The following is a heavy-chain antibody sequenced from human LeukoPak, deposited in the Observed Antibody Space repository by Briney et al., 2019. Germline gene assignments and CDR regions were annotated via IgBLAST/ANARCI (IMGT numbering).Heavy chain of an antibody. CDR3: ARATSRIVGVWT. J-gene: IGHJ5*02. Sequence: PSETLSLTCTVSGGSISSYYWSWIRQPPGKGLEWIGYIYYSGSTNYNPSLKSRVTISVDTSKNQFSLKLSSVTAADTAVYYCARATSRIVGVWTWGQGTLVTVSS. D-gene: IGHD1-26*01. CDR2: IYYSGST. CDR1: GGSISSYY. V-gene: IGHV4-59*01.